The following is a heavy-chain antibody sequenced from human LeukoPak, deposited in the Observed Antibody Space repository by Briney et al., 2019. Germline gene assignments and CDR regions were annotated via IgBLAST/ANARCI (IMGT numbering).Heavy chain of an antibody. CDR2: ISVSGGTT. CDR3: AKDRTVCSSSSCYEYGYDY. V-gene: IGHV3-23*01. D-gene: IGHD2-2*01. Sequence: GGSLRLSCAASGFTFSNYGMSWVRQAPGKGLEWVSGISVSGGTTYYADSVKGRFTISRHNSKNMLYMQMNSLRAEDTAMYYCAKDRTVCSSSSCYEYGYDYWGQGTLVTVSS. CDR1: GFTFSNYG. J-gene: IGHJ4*02.